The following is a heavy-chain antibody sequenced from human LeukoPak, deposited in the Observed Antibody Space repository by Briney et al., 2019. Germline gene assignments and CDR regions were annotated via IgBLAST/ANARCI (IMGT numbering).Heavy chain of an antibody. D-gene: IGHD2-15*01. CDR2: IIPIFGTA. CDR1: GGTFSSYA. J-gene: IGHJ4*02. CDR3: ATSGPIVVVVAATQFDY. V-gene: IGHV1-69*05. Sequence: GASVKVSCKASGGTFSSYAISWVRQAPGQGLEWMGGIIPIFGTANYAQKFQGRVTITTDESTSTAYMELSSLRSEDTAVYYCATSGPIVVVVAATQFDYWGQGTLVTVSS.